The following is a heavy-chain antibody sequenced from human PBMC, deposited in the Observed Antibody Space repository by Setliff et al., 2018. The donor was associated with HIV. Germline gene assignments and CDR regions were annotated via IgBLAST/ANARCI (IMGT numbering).Heavy chain of an antibody. CDR2: INYDRITT. V-gene: IGHV3-74*01. CDR1: GFTFTNYW. D-gene: IGHD6-19*01. CDR3: AREGATTAGFDI. Sequence: GGSLRLSCGASGFTFTNYWMHWIRQVPGKGLVWVSRINYDRITTNYADFVQGRFTISRDNAKNTVYLQMNSLRVDDTAIYYCAREGATTAGFDIWGRGTMVT. J-gene: IGHJ3*02.